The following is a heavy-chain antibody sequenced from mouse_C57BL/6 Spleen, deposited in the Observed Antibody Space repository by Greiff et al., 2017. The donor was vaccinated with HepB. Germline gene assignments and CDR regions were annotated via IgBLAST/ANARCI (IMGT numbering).Heavy chain of an antibody. CDR1: GYAFSSYW. D-gene: IGHD2-1*01. CDR2: IYPGDGDT. J-gene: IGHJ2*01. V-gene: IGHV1-80*01. Sequence: VQLQQSGAELVKPGASVKISCKASGYAFSSYWMNWVKQRPGKGLEWIGQIYPGDGDTNYNGKFKGKATLTADKSSSTAYMQLSSLTSEDSAVYYCARNRGNYVYYYDYWGQGTTLTVSS. CDR3: ARNRGNYVYYYDY.